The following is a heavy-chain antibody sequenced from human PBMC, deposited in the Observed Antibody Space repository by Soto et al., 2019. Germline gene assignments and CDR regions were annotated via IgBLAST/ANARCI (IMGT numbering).Heavy chain of an antibody. CDR2: ISYDGSNK. CDR3: ARDSRWEGPTY. Sequence: QTGGSLRLSCAASGFTFSSYAMHWVRQAPGKGLEWVAVISYDGSNKYYADSVKGRFTISRDNSKNTLYLQMNSLRAGDTAVYYCARDSRWEGPTYWGQGTLVTVSS. V-gene: IGHV3-30-3*01. J-gene: IGHJ4*02. D-gene: IGHD1-26*01. CDR1: GFTFSSYA.